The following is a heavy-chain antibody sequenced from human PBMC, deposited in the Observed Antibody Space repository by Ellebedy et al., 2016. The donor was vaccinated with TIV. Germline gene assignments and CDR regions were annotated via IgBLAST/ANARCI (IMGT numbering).Heavy chain of an antibody. CDR3: VAEDVPFLEWASLGY. Sequence: GESLKISXAASGLNFNTYAMHWVRQAPGKGLEWVAFISYDGGDKNYADSLKGRCTISRDNSKNTLYLEVNTLRPDDTAVYYCVAEDVPFLEWASLGYWGQGTLVTVSS. J-gene: IGHJ4*02. CDR2: ISYDGGDK. CDR1: GLNFNTYA. D-gene: IGHD3-3*02. V-gene: IGHV3-30*03.